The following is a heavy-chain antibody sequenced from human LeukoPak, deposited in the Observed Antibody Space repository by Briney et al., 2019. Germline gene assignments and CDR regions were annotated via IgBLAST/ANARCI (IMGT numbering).Heavy chain of an antibody. Sequence: GGSLRLSCAASGFTFSNAWMSWVRQAPGKGLEWVSYISSSGSTIHYADSVKGRFTISRDNAKNSLYLQMNSLRAEDTAVYYCAREAYYYDSSGYYWRVFDYWGQGTLVTVSS. CDR2: ISSSGSTI. D-gene: IGHD3-22*01. J-gene: IGHJ4*02. CDR3: AREAYYYDSSGYYWRVFDY. V-gene: IGHV3-11*04. CDR1: GFTFSNAW.